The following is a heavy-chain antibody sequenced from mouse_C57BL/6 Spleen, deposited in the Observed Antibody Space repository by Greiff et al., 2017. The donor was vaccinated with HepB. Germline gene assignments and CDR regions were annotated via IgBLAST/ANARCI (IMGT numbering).Heavy chain of an antibody. D-gene: IGHD1-1*01. CDR2: ISSGSSTI. CDR1: GFTFSDYG. Sequence: EVKLEESGGGLVKPGGSLKLSCAASGFTFSDYGMHWVRQAPEKGLEWVAYISSGSSTIYYADTVKGRFTISRDNAKNTLFLQMTSLRSEDTAMYYCARDTTVVAYWYFDVWGTGTTVTVSS. V-gene: IGHV5-17*01. CDR3: ARDTTVVAYWYFDV. J-gene: IGHJ1*03.